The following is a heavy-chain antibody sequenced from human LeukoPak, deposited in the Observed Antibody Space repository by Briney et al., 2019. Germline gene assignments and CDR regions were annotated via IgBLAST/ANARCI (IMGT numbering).Heavy chain of an antibody. CDR3: ARVRRSLNWFDS. CDR2: IYYSGIT. D-gene: IGHD4-17*01. CDR1: GDSISTTNYY. V-gene: IGHV4-39*01. J-gene: IGHJ5*01. Sequence: SETLSLTCGVSGDSISTTNYYWGWIRQPPGKGLEWVGIIYYSGITHYNPSLKSRVTILVDTSKNQFSLKLSSVTDADTAVYYCARVRRSLNWFDSWGQGTLVTVSS.